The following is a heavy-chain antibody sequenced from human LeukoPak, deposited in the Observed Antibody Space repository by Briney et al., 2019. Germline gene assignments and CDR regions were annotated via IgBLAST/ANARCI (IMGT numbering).Heavy chain of an antibody. J-gene: IGHJ4*02. V-gene: IGHV4-34*01. D-gene: IGHD3-9*01. CDR2: IHSTGST. CDR3: ARRLHYSDNPY. CDR1: GGSFSGYY. Sequence: TSETLSLTCAVYGGSFSGYYWGWIRQPPGKGLEWIGSIHSTGSTYSNPSLSSRVTISVDTSKNQFSLKLSSVTAADTAVYYCARRLHYSDNPYWGQGTLVTVSS.